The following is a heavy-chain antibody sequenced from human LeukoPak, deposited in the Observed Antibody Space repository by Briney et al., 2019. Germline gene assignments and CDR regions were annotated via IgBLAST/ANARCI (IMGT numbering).Heavy chain of an antibody. CDR3: SRESGAFCPFGY. D-gene: IGHD1-26*01. V-gene: IGHV4-39*07. J-gene: IGHJ4*02. CDR1: SGSISSSYYY. CDR2: IYYSGST. Sequence: KSSETLSLTCTVSSGSISSSYYYWGWIRQPPGKGLEWIGSIYYSGSTYYNPSLNSRVTMSLDESKNQLSLNLTSVTAADTAIYYCSRESGAFCPFGYWGQGTLVTVPP.